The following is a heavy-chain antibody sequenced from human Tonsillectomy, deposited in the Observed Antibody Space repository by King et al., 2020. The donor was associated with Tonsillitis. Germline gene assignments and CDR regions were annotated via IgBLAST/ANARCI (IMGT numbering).Heavy chain of an antibody. CDR3: ARHYTRRGSLSGHFDN. CDR1: GDAISSSNYY. J-gene: IGHJ4*02. CDR2: IFSSGSI. Sequence: QLQESGPGLVKPSETLSLTCTVSGDAISSSNYYWGWIRQPPGKGLEWIGNIFSSGSIYYSPSFKSRITISVDTSKNQFYLKLKSVTAADTAVYYCARHYTRRGSLSGHFDNWGQGTRVIVSS. V-gene: IGHV4-39*01. D-gene: IGHD1-14*01.